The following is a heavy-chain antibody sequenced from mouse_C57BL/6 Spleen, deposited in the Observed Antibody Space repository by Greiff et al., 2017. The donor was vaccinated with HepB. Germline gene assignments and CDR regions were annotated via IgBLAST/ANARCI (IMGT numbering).Heavy chain of an antibody. D-gene: IGHD1-1*01. CDR3: ASDYGSSYVGWFAY. CDR1: GFSLTSYA. Sequence: QVQLKESGPGLVAPSQSLSITCTVSGFSLTSYAISWVRQPPGKGLEWLGVIWTGGGTKYNSALKSRLSISKDNSKSQVFLKMNSLQTDDTARYYCASDYGSSYVGWFAYWGQGTLVTVSA. V-gene: IGHV2-9-1*01. CDR2: IWTGGGT. J-gene: IGHJ3*01.